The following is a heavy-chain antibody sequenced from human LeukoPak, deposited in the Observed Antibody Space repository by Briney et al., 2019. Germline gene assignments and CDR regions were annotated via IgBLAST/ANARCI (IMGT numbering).Heavy chain of an antibody. V-gene: IGHV3-7*01. Sequence: PGGSLRLSCAASGFTFNSYWMSWVRQAPGKGLEWVANIKQDGSEKYYVDSVKGRFTISRDNAKNSLYLQMNSLRAEDTAVYYCARELHSSGYHYAFDIWGQGTMVTVSS. CDR3: ARELHSSGYHYAFDI. CDR2: IKQDGSEK. D-gene: IGHD3-22*01. J-gene: IGHJ3*02. CDR1: GFTFNSYW.